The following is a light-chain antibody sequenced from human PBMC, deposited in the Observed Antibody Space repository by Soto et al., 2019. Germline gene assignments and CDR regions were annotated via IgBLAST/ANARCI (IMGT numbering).Light chain of an antibody. CDR2: GAS. V-gene: IGKV3-20*01. CDR3: QQYGRT. CDR1: QSVSSSY. Sequence: EIVLMQSPGTLSLSPGKRATLSCRASQSVSSSYLAWYQQKPGQAPRLLIYGASSRATGIPDRFSGSGSGTDFTLTISRLEPEDFAVYYCQQYGRTFGQGTKVEIK. J-gene: IGKJ1*01.